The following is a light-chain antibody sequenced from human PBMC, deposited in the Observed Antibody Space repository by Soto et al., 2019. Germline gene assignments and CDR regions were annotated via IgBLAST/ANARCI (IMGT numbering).Light chain of an antibody. Sequence: DIQMTQSPSSVSASVGDRVTISCRASQGISSWLAWYQQKPGKAPKLLIYAASSLQSGVPSRFSGSGSGTDFTLTISSLEPEDFAVYYCQQRSNWPITFGQGTRLEIK. CDR1: QGISSW. CDR3: QQRSNWPIT. J-gene: IGKJ5*01. V-gene: IGKV1-12*01. CDR2: AAS.